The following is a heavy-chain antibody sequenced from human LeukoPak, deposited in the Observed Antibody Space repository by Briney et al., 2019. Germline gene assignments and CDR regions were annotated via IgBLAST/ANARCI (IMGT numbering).Heavy chain of an antibody. D-gene: IGHD4-17*01. Sequence: GGSLRLSCAASGFTVSSNYMSWVRQAPGQELEWVSVIYSGGSTYYADSVKGRFTISRDNYKNTLYLQMNSLRAEDTAVYDCARGPGNYGDYVGYYGMDVWGQGTTVTVSS. CDR2: IYSGGST. V-gene: IGHV3-66*02. J-gene: IGHJ6*02. CDR3: ARGPGNYGDYVGYYGMDV. CDR1: GFTVSSNY.